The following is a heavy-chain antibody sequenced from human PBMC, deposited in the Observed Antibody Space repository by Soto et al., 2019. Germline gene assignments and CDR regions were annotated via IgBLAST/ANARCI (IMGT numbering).Heavy chain of an antibody. CDR2: INHSGST. Sequence: QVQLQQWGAGLLKPSETLSLTCAVYGGSFSGYYWSWIRQPPGKGLEWLGEINHSGSTNYNPSLKSRVTISVDTSKNQCSLQLSSVTAADTAVYYCARGVWRDWCDPWGQGTLVTVSS. D-gene: IGHD3-16*01. J-gene: IGHJ5*02. V-gene: IGHV4-34*01. CDR3: ARGVWRDWCDP. CDR1: GGSFSGYY.